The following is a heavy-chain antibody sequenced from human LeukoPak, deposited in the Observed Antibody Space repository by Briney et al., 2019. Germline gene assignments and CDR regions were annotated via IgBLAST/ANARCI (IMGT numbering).Heavy chain of an antibody. CDR3: ARLHYYYGMDV. V-gene: IGHV4-59*08. CDR2: IYYSGST. Sequence: SETLSLTCTVSGGSISSYYWSWIRQPPGKGLEWIGYIYYSGSTNYNPSLKSRVTISVDTSKNQFSLKLSSVTAADTAVYYCARLHYYYGMDVWGQGTTVTVSS. CDR1: GGSISSYY. J-gene: IGHJ6*02.